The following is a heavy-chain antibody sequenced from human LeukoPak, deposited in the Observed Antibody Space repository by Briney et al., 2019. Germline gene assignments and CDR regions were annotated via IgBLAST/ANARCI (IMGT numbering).Heavy chain of an antibody. CDR2: ISGSGGST. V-gene: IGHV3-23*01. J-gene: IGHJ4*02. CDR3: AKDLRRIAVAGPQPIDY. Sequence: GGSLRLSCAASGFTFSSYAMSWVRQAPGKGLEWVSAISGSGGSTYYADSVKGRFTISRDNSKNTLYLQMNSLRAEDTAVYYCAKDLRRIAVAGPQPIDYWGQGTLVTVSS. D-gene: IGHD6-19*01. CDR1: GFTFSSYA.